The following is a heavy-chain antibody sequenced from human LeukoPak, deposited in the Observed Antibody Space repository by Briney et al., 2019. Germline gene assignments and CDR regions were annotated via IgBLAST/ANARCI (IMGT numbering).Heavy chain of an antibody. CDR1: GFTFDDYA. J-gene: IGHJ4*02. CDR2: ISWNSGRI. Sequence: PGRSLRLSCAASGFTFDDYAMHWVRQVPGTGLEWVSGISWNSGRIGYVASVKGRFTISRENAKNSLYLQMNSLRADDAAVYYCARDGYFYDGSDSWGRSLGLFPLDYWRQGTLVRVSS. D-gene: IGHD3-22*01. CDR3: ARDGYFYDGSDSWGRSLGLFPLDY. V-gene: IGHV3-9*01.